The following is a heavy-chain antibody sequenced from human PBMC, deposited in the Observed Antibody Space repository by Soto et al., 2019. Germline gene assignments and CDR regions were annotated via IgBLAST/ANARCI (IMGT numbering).Heavy chain of an antibody. J-gene: IGHJ4*02. CDR2: INHSGST. V-gene: IGHV4-34*01. CDR1: GGAFGGYY. CDR3: ARGLSDIVLMEYANSAVPPLDY. D-gene: IGHD2-8*01. Sequence: SETLSLTCAVYGGAFGGYYWSWIRQPPGKGLEWIGEINHSGSTNYNPSLKSRVTISVDTSKNQFSLKLSSVTAADTAVYYCARGLSDIVLMEYANSAVPPLDYWGQGTLVTVSS.